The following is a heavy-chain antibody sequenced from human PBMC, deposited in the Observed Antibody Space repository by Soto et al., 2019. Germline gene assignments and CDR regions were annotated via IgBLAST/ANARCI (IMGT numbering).Heavy chain of an antibody. CDR3: ASRVRGDAFDI. V-gene: IGHV1-69*12. CDR2: IIPIFGTA. Sequence: QVQLVQSGAEVKKPGSSVKVSCKASGGTFSSYAISWLRQAPGQGLEWMGGIIPIFGTANYVQKFQGRVTITADESTSTAYSELSSLRCEETAVYYCASRVRGDAFDIWGQGTMVTVSS. CDR1: GGTFSSYA. J-gene: IGHJ3*02. D-gene: IGHD3-10*01.